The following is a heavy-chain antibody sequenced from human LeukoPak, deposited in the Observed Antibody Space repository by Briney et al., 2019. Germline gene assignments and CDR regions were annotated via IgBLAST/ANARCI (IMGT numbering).Heavy chain of an antibody. CDR3: ARGGEERWNWYFDL. V-gene: IGHV3-74*01. Sequence: GGSLRLSCAASGFTFSSSCMHWIRQAPGKGLVWVSRINTDGSSTSYVDPAKGRFAISRDNAKNTLYLQMNSLRAEDTAIYYCARGGEERWNWYFDLWGRGTLVTVSS. CDR2: INTDGSST. J-gene: IGHJ2*01. D-gene: IGHD1-1*01. CDR1: GFTFSSSC.